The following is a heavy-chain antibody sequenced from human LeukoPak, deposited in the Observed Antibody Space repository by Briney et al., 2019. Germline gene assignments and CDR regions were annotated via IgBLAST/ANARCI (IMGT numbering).Heavy chain of an antibody. J-gene: IGHJ4*02. CDR2: IYYSGST. CDR1: GGSSSSGAYY. V-gene: IGHV4-39*01. CDR3: ARQGDGGRAFDY. Sequence: PSETLSLTCTVSGGSSSSGAYYWGWIRQPPGKGLEWIGSIYYSGSTYYNPSLKSRITISVDTYKNHFSLKLSSVTAADTDMYYCARQGDGGRAFDYWGQGTMVTVSS. D-gene: IGHD3-16*01.